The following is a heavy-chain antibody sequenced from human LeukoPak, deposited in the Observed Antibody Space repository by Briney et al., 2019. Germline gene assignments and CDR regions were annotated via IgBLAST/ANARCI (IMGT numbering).Heavy chain of an antibody. CDR3: ARDVVVTGFDY. V-gene: IGHV3-30-3*01. D-gene: IGHD2-15*01. J-gene: IGHJ4*02. Sequence: GGSLRLSCAASGFTFSSYAMHWVRQAPGKGLEWVAVISYDGSNKYYADSVEGRFTISRDNSKNTLYLQMNSLRAEDTAVYYCARDVVVTGFDYWGQGTLVTVSS. CDR1: GFTFSSYA. CDR2: ISYDGSNK.